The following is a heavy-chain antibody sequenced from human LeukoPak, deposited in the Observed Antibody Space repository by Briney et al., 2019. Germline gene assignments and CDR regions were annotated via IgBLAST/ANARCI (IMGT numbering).Heavy chain of an antibody. J-gene: IGHJ4*02. CDR1: GFTFDDYA. CDR2: ISGDGGST. Sequence: GGSLRLSCAASGFTFDDYAMHWVRQAPGKGLEWVSLISGDGGSTYYADSVKGRFTISRDNSKNSLYLQMNSLRTADTALYYCAKDSSVYWGGDFYSREVFDNWGQETRVPVS. CDR3: AKDSSVYWGGDFYSREVFDN. V-gene: IGHV3-43*02. D-gene: IGHD2-21*01.